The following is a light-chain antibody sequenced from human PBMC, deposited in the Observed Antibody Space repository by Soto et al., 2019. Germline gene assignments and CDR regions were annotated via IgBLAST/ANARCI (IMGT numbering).Light chain of an antibody. J-gene: IGLJ1*01. CDR2: HNS. Sequence: QAVLTQPPSVSGAPGQRVTSSCTGSSSNIGAGYDVHWYQQLPGTAPKRLIYHNSNRPSGVPDRFSGSKSGTSASLAITGLQAEDEADYYCQSYDSSLSGSRVFGTGTKVTVL. V-gene: IGLV1-40*01. CDR3: QSYDSSLSGSRV. CDR1: SSNIGAGYD.